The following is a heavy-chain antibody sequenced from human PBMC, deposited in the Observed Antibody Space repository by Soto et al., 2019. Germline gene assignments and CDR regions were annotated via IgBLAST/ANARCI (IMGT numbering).Heavy chain of an antibody. CDR2: IYYSGST. Sequence: SETLSLTCTVSGGSISSGGYYWSWIRQHPXKGLEWIGYIYYSGSTYYNPSLKSRVTISVDTSKNQFSLKLSSVTAADTAVYYCARAGLDQLLFRGYSYGSSGYYFDYWGQGTLVTVSS. CDR3: ARAGLDQLLFRGYSYGSSGYYFDY. D-gene: IGHD5-18*01. J-gene: IGHJ4*02. CDR1: GGSISSGGYY. V-gene: IGHV4-31*03.